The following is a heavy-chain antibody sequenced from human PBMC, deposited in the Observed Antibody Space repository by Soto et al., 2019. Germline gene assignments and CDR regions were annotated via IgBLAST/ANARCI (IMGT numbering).Heavy chain of an antibody. J-gene: IGHJ4*02. CDR3: AKDQSRGYIVVVVAATRVGGLDY. CDR1: GFTFSSYA. CDR2: ISGSGGST. Sequence: PGGSLRLSCAASGFTFSSYAMSWVRQAPGKGLEWVSAISGSGGSTYYADSVKGRFTISRDNSKNTLYLQMNSLRAEDTAVYYCAKDQSRGYIVVVVAATRVGGLDYWGQGTLVTVSS. V-gene: IGHV3-23*01. D-gene: IGHD2-15*01.